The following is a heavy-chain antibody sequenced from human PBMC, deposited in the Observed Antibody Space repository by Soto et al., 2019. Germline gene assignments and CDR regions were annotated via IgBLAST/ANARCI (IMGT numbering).Heavy chain of an antibody. D-gene: IGHD3-3*01. CDR1: GFTFSSYA. CDR2: ISYDGSNK. CDR3: ARDVLRFLEWFPPADYYYGMDV. V-gene: IGHV3-30-3*01. J-gene: IGHJ6*02. Sequence: GGALRLSCAASGFTFSSYAMHWVRQAPCKGLEWVAVISYDGSNKYYADSVKGRFTISRDNSKNTLYLQMNSLRAEDTAVYYCARDVLRFLEWFPPADYYYGMDVWGQGTTVTVSS.